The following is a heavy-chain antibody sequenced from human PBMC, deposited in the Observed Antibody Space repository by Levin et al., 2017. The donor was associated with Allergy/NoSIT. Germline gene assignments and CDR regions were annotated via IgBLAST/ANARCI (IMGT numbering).Heavy chain of an antibody. V-gene: IGHV3-23*01. CDR2: ISGSGGST. CDR3: AKLLNVYYYHGMDV. J-gene: IGHJ6*02. D-gene: IGHD2-15*01. Sequence: GGSLRLSCGASGFTFSNYAMNWVRQAPGKGLEWVSGISGSGGSTNYADSVKGRFTISRDNSKNTLYLQMNSLRAEDTAVYYCAKLLNVYYYHGMDVWGQGTTVTVSS. CDR1: GFTFSNYA.